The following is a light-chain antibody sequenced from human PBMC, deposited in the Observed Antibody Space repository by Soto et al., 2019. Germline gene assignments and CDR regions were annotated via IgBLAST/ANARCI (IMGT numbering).Light chain of an antibody. V-gene: IGKV4-1*01. Sequence: DIVMTQSPASLAVSLGERATINCKSSQSLLNSANDKIHLAWYQQKPGQPPKLLIWRASTRDSGVPDRFSGSGSGTDFTPTINSLQAKDVAPYYGQHYFNAQLTFGGGTMVEI. CDR1: QSLLNSANDKIH. CDR2: RAS. CDR3: QHYFNAQLT. J-gene: IGKJ4*01.